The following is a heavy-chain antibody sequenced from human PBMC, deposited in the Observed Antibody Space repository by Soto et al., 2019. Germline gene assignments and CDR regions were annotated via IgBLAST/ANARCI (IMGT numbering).Heavy chain of an antibody. CDR3: ACGVFSFDF. CDR2: ISYSGST. CDR1: GGSINSGDYY. J-gene: IGHJ4*02. Sequence: QVQLQESGPGLVEPSQTLSLTCTVSGGSINSGDYYWSWIRQPPGKGLEWIAYISYSGSTAYNSSLKSRASISVDGSKNQFSLKLRSVTAADTAVYYCACGVFSFDFWGQGTLVTVSS. V-gene: IGHV4-30-4*01. D-gene: IGHD1-26*01.